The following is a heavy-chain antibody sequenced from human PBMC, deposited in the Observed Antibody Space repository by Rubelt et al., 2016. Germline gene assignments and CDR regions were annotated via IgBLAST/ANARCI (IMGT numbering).Heavy chain of an antibody. CDR1: GFSLSTSGMC. V-gene: IGHV2-70*15. Sequence: QVTLRESGPALVKPTQTLTLTCTFSGFSLSTSGMCVSWIRQPPGKALEWLARIDWDDDNYYRTSLKTRLTISKDTSKNQVVLTMTNMDPVDTATYYCARIHTRGFCSGGTCYFDAFDIWGQGTMVTVSS. J-gene: IGHJ3*02. CDR3: ARIHTRGFCSGGTCYFDAFDI. CDR2: IDWDDDN. D-gene: IGHD2-15*01.